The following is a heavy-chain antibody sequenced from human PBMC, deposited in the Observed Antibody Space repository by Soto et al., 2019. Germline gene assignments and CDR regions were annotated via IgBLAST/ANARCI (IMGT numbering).Heavy chain of an antibody. CDR1: GGSISSSSDY. V-gene: IGHV4-39*01. D-gene: IGHD2-21*02. Sequence: SETHSLTCTVSGGSISSSSDYWGWIRQPPGKGLEWIGSIYYSGSTYYNPSLKSRVTISVDTSKNQFSLKLSSVTAADTAVYYCAAGVVVTAHYYGMDVWGQGTTVTASS. CDR2: IYYSGST. CDR3: AAGVVVTAHYYGMDV. J-gene: IGHJ6*02.